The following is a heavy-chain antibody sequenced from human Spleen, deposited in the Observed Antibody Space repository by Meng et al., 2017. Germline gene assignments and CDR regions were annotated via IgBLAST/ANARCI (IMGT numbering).Heavy chain of an antibody. Sequence: QGQLQRWGAGMLKASETRSLTCVGSGGSFSDYYWSWIRQPPGKGLEWIGEINHSRSTNYNPSLESRATISVDTSQNNLSLKLSSVTAADSAVYYCARGPTTMAHDFDYWGQGTLVTVSS. J-gene: IGHJ4*02. CDR1: GGSFSDYY. V-gene: IGHV4-34*01. D-gene: IGHD4-11*01. CDR2: INHSRST. CDR3: ARGPTTMAHDFDY.